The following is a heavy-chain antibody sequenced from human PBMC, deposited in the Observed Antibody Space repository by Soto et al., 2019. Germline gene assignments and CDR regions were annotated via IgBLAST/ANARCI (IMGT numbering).Heavy chain of an antibody. CDR1: GFTFSSYG. J-gene: IGHJ4*02. Sequence: QVQLVESGGGVVQPGRSLSLSCAASGFTFSSYGMHWVRHAPGKGLEWVAVIWYDGSNKYYADSVKGRFTISRDNSKNTLYLQMNSLRAADTAVYYWARDGDSGYDGAVDYWGQGTLVTVSS. CDR3: ARDGDSGYDGAVDY. D-gene: IGHD5-12*01. V-gene: IGHV3-33*01. CDR2: IWYDGSNK.